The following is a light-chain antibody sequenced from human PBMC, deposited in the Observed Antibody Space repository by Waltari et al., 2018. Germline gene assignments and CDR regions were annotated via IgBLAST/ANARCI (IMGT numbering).Light chain of an antibody. CDR2: DVS. V-gene: IGLV2-14*03. Sequence: QSALTQPASVSGSPGQSITISCPGTSSDVGSYNYVSWYQQHPGKAPKLMIYDVSIRPSGVSGRFSGSKSGNTASLTISGLQAEDEADYYCSSYTSSNTWVFGGGTKLTVL. CDR1: SSDVGSYNY. CDR3: SSYTSSNTWV. J-gene: IGLJ3*02.